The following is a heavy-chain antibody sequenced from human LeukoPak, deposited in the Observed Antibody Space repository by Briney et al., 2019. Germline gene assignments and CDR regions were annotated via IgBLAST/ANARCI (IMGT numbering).Heavy chain of an antibody. CDR1: GYSFTTYG. D-gene: IGHD3-10*01. CDR3: ARSSLLWFGELLDPDDY. V-gene: IGHV1-18*01. J-gene: IGHJ4*02. CDR2: ISANNNNT. Sequence: ASVKVSCKASGYSFTTYGISWVRQAPGQGLEWMGWISANNNNTDNVQKLQGRVTMTTDTSTSTAYMELRSLRSDDTAVYYCARSSLLWFGELLDPDDYWGQGTLVTVSS.